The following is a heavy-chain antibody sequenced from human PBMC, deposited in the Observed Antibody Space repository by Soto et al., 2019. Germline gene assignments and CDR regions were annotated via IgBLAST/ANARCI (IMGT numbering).Heavy chain of an antibody. D-gene: IGHD3-22*01. CDR2: ISGSGGST. Sequence: GGSLRLSCAASGFTFSSYAMSWVRQAPGKGLEWVSAISGSGGSTYYADSVKGRFTISRDNSKKTLYLQMNSLRAEDTAVYYWGTDYYDSSGYGGVFDYWGQGTLVTVSS. CDR3: GTDYYDSSGYGGVFDY. CDR1: GFTFSSYA. J-gene: IGHJ4*02. V-gene: IGHV3-23*01.